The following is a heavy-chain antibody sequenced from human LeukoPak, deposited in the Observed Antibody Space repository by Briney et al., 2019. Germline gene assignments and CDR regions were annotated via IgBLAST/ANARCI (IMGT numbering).Heavy chain of an antibody. J-gene: IGHJ4*02. CDR2: FDPEDGET. CDR1: GYTFTGYY. D-gene: IGHD3-10*01. V-gene: IGHV1-24*01. Sequence: ASVKVSCKASGYTFTGYYMHWVRQAPGKGLEWMGGFDPEDGETIYAQKFQGRVTMTEDTSTDTAYMELSSLRSEDTAVYYCATDIMVRGVIQSGSFDYWGQGTLVTVSS. CDR3: ATDIMVRGVIQSGSFDY.